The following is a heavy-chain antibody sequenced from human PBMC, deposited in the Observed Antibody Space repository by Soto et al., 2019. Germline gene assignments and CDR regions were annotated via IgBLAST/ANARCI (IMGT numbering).Heavy chain of an antibody. V-gene: IGHV3-48*02. Sequence: PGGSLRLSCAASGFTFSSYWMTWVRQAPGKGLEWVSYISVSSTIYYADSVKGRFTISRDNAKNSLYLQMTGLRDEDTAVYYCGRDPGGVDCWGQGTLVTVSS. CDR3: GRDPGGVDC. J-gene: IGHJ4*02. D-gene: IGHD2-8*01. CDR1: GFTFSSYW. CDR2: ISVSSTI.